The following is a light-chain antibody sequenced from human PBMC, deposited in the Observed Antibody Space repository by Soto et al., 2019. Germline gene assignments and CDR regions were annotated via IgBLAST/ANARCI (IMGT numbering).Light chain of an antibody. CDR1: SSDVGGYNY. V-gene: IGLV2-14*01. J-gene: IGLJ2*01. CDR3: SSYTSSSTVHVV. Sequence: QSALTQPASVSGSPGQSITISCTGTSSDVGGYNYVSWYQQHPGKAPKLMIYDVSNRPSGVSNRFSGSNAGNTAFLTISGLQAEDEADYYCSSYTSSSTVHVVFGGGTKLTVL. CDR2: DVS.